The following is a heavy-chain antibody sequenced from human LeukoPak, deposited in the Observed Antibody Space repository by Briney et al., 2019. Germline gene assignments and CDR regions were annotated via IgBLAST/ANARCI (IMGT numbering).Heavy chain of an antibody. V-gene: IGHV3-74*01. CDR1: GFTFSSHW. Sequence: GGPLRLSCAASGFTFSSHWMHWVRQAPGKGLVWVSRINSDGSSTSYADSVKGRFTISRDNAKNTLYLQMNSLRAEDTAVYYCARAAGAYSYYYYYMDVWGKGTTVTVSS. D-gene: IGHD1-26*01. J-gene: IGHJ6*03. CDR2: INSDGSST. CDR3: ARAAGAYSYYYYYMDV.